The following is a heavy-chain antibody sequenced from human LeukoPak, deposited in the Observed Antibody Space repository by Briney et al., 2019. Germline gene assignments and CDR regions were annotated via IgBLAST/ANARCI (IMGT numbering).Heavy chain of an antibody. CDR1: GGSISSSSYY. Sequence: PSETLSLTCTVSGGSISSSSYYWGWIRQPPGKGLEWIGSIYYSGSTYYNPSLKSRVTISVDTSKNQFSLKLSSVTAADTAVYYCARLGDDSSGYYYPFDPWGQGTLVTVSS. V-gene: IGHV4-39*01. J-gene: IGHJ5*02. CDR3: ARLGDDSSGYYYPFDP. CDR2: IYYSGST. D-gene: IGHD3-22*01.